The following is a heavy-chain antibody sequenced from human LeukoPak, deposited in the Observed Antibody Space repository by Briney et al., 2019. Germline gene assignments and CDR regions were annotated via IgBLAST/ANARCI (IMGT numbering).Heavy chain of an antibody. J-gene: IGHJ4*02. Sequence: GGSLRLSCAASGXTFSLYWMSWVRQAPGKGLEWVANINQDGSEKYYVDSVKGRFTISRDNAKSSLYLQMNSLRAEDTAVFYCARLTNSRSADYWGQGTLVTVSS. CDR1: GXTFSLYW. CDR3: ARLTNSRSADY. CDR2: INQDGSEK. V-gene: IGHV3-7*03. D-gene: IGHD4-23*01.